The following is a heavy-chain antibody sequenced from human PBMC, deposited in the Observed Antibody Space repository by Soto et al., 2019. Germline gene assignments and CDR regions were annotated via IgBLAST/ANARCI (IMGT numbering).Heavy chain of an antibody. CDR3: ARGRGGVVRLGY. J-gene: IGHJ4*02. CDR2: INHSGTT. CDR1: GESLSGYY. D-gene: IGHD3-3*01. Sequence: PSETRSLTCAVYGESLSGYYWSWIRQSPGKGLEWIGEINHSGTTNYNPSLKSRVTISIDTSKNQFSLKLNSVTAADTAVYYCARGRGGVVRLGYWGQGTLVTVSS. V-gene: IGHV4-34*01.